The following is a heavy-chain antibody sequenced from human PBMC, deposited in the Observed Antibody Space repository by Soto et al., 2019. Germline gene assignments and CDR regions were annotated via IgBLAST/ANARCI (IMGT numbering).Heavy chain of an antibody. CDR1: GGSISSGDYY. CDR3: AREVPGIAVAGYFDY. Sequence: QVQLQESGPGLVKPSQTLPLTCTVSGGSISSGDYYWSWIRQPPGKGLEWIGYIYYSGSTYYNPSLKSRVTISVDTSKNQFSLKLSSVTAADTAVYYCAREVPGIAVAGYFDYWGQGTLVTVSS. D-gene: IGHD6-19*01. CDR2: IYYSGST. J-gene: IGHJ4*02. V-gene: IGHV4-30-4*01.